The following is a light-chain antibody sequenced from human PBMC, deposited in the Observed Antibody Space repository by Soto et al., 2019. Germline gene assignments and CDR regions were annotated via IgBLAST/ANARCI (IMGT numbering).Light chain of an antibody. CDR1: QSVSSN. V-gene: IGKV3-15*01. CDR2: GAS. Sequence: EIVMTQSPGTLSVSPGERATLSCRASQSVSSNLAWYQQKPGQSPRLLIYGASTRATGIPARFSGSGSGTEFTLTISSLQSEDFGLYYCHQYNNFWTFGQGTKVDIK. CDR3: HQYNNFWT. J-gene: IGKJ1*01.